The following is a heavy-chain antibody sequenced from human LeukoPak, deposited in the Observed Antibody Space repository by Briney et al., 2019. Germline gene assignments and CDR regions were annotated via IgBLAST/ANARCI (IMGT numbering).Heavy chain of an antibody. J-gene: IGHJ4*02. V-gene: IGHV3-30*04. Sequence: PGRSLRLSCAASGFTFSSYAMHWVRQAPGKGLEWVAVISYDGSNKYYADSVKGRFTISRDNSKNTLYLQMNSLRAEDTAVYYCAREPRGYLGFRAFDYWGQGPLVTVSS. D-gene: IGHD1-1*01. CDR1: GFTFSSYA. CDR2: ISYDGSNK. CDR3: AREPRGYLGFRAFDY.